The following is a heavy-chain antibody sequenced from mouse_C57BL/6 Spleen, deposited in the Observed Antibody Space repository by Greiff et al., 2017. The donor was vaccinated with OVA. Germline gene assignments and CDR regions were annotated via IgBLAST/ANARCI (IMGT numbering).Heavy chain of an antibody. CDR3: ARGQAMDY. CDR2: IYPGAGDT. V-gene: IGHV1-80*01. CDR1: GYAFSSYW. J-gene: IGHJ4*01. Sequence: QVHVKQSGAELVKPGASVKISCKASGYAFSSYWMNWVKQRPGKGLEWIGQIYPGAGDTNYNGKFKGKATLTADKSSSTAYMQLSSLTSEDSAVYFCARGQAMDYWGQGTSVTVSS. D-gene: IGHD3-3*01.